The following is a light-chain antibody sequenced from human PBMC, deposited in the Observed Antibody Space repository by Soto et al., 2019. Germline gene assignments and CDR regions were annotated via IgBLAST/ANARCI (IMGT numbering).Light chain of an antibody. Sequence: QSALTQPRSVSGSPGQSVTISCTGTSSDVGIYNYVSWYQHHPGKAPKLIIYDVIKRPSGVPDRFSGSKSGITASLTISGLQADDEADYYCCSYAATSTLVFGGGTKVTV. CDR2: DVI. J-gene: IGLJ3*02. CDR1: SSDVGIYNY. CDR3: CSYAATSTLV. V-gene: IGLV2-11*01.